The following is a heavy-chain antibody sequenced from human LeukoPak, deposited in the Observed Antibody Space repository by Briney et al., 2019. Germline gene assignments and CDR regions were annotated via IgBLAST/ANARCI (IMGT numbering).Heavy chain of an antibody. CDR2: INHSGST. V-gene: IGHV4-34*01. Sequence: PSETLSLTCAVYGGSFSGYYWSWIRQPPGKGLEWIGEINHSGSTNYNPSLKSRVTISVDTSKNQFSLKLSSVTAADTAVYYCARRNMRLRLYYYGSGGLDYWGQGTLVTVSS. D-gene: IGHD3-10*01. CDR3: ARRNMRLRLYYYGSGGLDY. J-gene: IGHJ4*02. CDR1: GGSFSGYY.